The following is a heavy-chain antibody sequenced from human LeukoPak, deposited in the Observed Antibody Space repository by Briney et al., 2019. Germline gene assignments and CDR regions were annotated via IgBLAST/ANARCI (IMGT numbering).Heavy chain of an antibody. V-gene: IGHV4-4*07. J-gene: IGHJ4*02. Sequence: SETLSLTCTVSGGSISSYYWSWIRQPAGKGLEWIGRIYTSGSTNYNPSLKSRVTMSVDTSKNQFSLKLSSVTAADTAVYYCARAGYYYDSSGYLLYDYWGQGTLVTVSS. CDR2: IYTSGST. CDR1: GGSISSYY. D-gene: IGHD3-22*01. CDR3: ARAGYYYDSSGYLLYDY.